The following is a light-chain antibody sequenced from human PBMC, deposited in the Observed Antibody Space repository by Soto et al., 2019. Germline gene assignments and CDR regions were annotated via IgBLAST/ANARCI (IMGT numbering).Light chain of an antibody. CDR3: SSYTSSSTLV. Sequence: QSALTQPASVSGSPGQSITISCTGTSNDVGSYNYVSWYQQHPGKAPQLIIYEVSNRPSGVSNRFSGSKSGDTASLTISGLQTEDEADYYCSSYTSSSTLVFGTGTKVTVL. V-gene: IGLV2-14*01. CDR1: SNDVGSYNY. J-gene: IGLJ1*01. CDR2: EVS.